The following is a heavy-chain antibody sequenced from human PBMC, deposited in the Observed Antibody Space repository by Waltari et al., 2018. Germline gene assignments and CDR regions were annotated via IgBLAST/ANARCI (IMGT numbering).Heavy chain of an antibody. J-gene: IGHJ4*02. CDR1: GYSISSGYY. CDR2: IYHSGST. CDR3: ARLWSNSAHFDY. V-gene: IGHV4-38-2*01. D-gene: IGHD3-10*01. Sequence: QVQLQESGPGLVKPSETLSLTCAVSGYSISSGYYWGWIRQPPGKGLEWIGSIYHSGSTYYNPSLKSRVTISVDTSKNQFSLKLSSVTAADTAVYCCARLWSNSAHFDYWGQGTLVTVSS.